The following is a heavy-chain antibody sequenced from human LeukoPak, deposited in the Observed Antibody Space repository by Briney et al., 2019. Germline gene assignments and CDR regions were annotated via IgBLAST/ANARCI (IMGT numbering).Heavy chain of an antibody. V-gene: IGHV3-7*01. D-gene: IGHD1-26*01. Sequence: GGSLRLSCSASGFTFSTYWMSWVRQTPGKGLEWVANIKQDGSEKYSVDSVKGRFTISRDSAKNSLYLQMNSLRAEDTAVYYCARDGYTGAPHIDYWGQGTLVTVSS. CDR2: IKQDGSEK. CDR1: GFTFSTYW. CDR3: ARDGYTGAPHIDY. J-gene: IGHJ4*02.